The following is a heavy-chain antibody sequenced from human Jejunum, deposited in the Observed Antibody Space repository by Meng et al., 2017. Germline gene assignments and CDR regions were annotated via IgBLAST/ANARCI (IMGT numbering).Heavy chain of an antibody. CDR3: ARGGYQYES. J-gene: IGHJ5*02. CDR2: IKQDGSDK. Sequence: GGSLRLFCAGSGFTFSTYWMHWVRQGPGKGLEWVAKIKQDGSDKYYVDSVKGRFTISRDNAKNSLFLQMDSLRAEDTAVYYCARGGYQYESWGQGTLVTVSS. CDR1: GFTFSTYW. D-gene: IGHD3-22*01. V-gene: IGHV3-7*01.